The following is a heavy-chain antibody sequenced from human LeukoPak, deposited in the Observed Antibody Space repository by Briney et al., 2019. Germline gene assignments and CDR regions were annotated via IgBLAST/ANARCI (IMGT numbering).Heavy chain of an antibody. V-gene: IGHV1-24*01. J-gene: IGHJ4*02. CDR1: GYTLTELS. Sequence: ASVKVSCKVSGYTLTELSMHWVRQAPGKGLEWMGGFDPEDGETIYAQKFQGRVTMTEDTSTDTAYMELSSLRSEDTAVYYCATSPRFLEWLFWNCWGQGTLVTVSS. CDR2: FDPEDGET. CDR3: ATSPRFLEWLFWNC. D-gene: IGHD3-3*01.